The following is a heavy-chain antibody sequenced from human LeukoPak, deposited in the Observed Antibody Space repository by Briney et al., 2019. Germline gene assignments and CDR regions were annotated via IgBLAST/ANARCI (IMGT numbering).Heavy chain of an antibody. Sequence: ASVKVSCKASGYTFTGYYMHWVRQAPGQGLEWMGWINPNSGGTNYAQKFQGRVTMTRDTSISTAYMELSRLRSDDTAVYYCARGRYWSGYCSSTSCYSFDPWGQGTLVTVSS. CDR2: INPNSGGT. CDR1: GYTFTGYY. J-gene: IGHJ5*02. V-gene: IGHV1-2*02. CDR3: ARGRYWSGYCSSTSCYSFDP. D-gene: IGHD2-2*02.